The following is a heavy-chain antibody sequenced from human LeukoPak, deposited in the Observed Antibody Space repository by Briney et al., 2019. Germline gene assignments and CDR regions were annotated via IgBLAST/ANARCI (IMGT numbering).Heavy chain of an antibody. CDR1: GFPFSSFS. V-gene: IGHV3-21*01. CDR3: ARGTPTTRDFDS. D-gene: IGHD4-11*01. Sequence: PGGSLRLSCAASGFPFSSFSMNWVRQAPGKGLEWVSGISGSGGGTYYTDSVKGRFTISRDNAKNSLYLQMNSLRAEDTAVYYCARGTPTTRDFDSWGQGTLVTVSS. J-gene: IGHJ4*02. CDR2: ISGSGGGT.